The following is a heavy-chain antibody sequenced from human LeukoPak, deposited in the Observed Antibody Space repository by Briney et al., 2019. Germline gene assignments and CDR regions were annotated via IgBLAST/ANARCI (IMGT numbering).Heavy chain of an antibody. Sequence: PGGSLRLSCAASGFTFTSYWMSWVRQAPGKGLEWVANIKQDGSEKYYVDSVKGRFTIPRDNAKNSLYLQMNSLRAEDTAVYYCARGPYSSGWYYFDYWGQGTLVTVSS. V-gene: IGHV3-7*03. CDR3: ARGPYSSGWYYFDY. CDR1: GFTFTSYW. CDR2: IKQDGSEK. D-gene: IGHD6-19*01. J-gene: IGHJ4*02.